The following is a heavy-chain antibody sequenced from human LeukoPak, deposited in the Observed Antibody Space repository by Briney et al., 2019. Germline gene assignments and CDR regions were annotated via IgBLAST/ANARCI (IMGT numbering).Heavy chain of an antibody. CDR1: GFTFSSYA. D-gene: IGHD2-21*02. V-gene: IGHV3-23*01. CDR2: ISGSGGST. CDR3: AKDPRYCGGDCYSGGEDY. Sequence: GGSLRLSCAASGFTFSSYAMSCVRQAPGKGLEWVSAISGSGGSTYYADSVKGRFTISRDNSKNTLYLQMNSLRAEDTSVYYCAKDPRYCGGDCYSGGEDYWGQGTLVTVSS. J-gene: IGHJ4*02.